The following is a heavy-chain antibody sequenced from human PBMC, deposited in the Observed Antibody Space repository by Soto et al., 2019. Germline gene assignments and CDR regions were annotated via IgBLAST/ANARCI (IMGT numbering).Heavy chain of an antibody. J-gene: IGHJ4*02. CDR3: ARRGGGVVLAATTPFDY. CDR1: RGSITTANW. D-gene: IGHD2-15*01. Sequence: QVPLQESGPRLVRPSGTLSLTCNVSRGSITTANWWNWVRQPPGRGLEWIGEIYHSGSTNYNLSLKSRVTLSVDKSKNQFSLTLSSVTAADTAIYYCARRGGGVVLAATTPFDYWGQGILVNVSS. V-gene: IGHV4-4*02. CDR2: IYHSGST.